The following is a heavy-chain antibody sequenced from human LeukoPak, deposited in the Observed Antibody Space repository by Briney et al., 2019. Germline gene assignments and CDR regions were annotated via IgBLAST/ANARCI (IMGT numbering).Heavy chain of an antibody. J-gene: IGHJ3*02. Sequence: PGGSLRLSCAASGFTFSSYSMNWVRQAPGKGLEWDSSISSSSSYIYYADSVKGRFTISRDNAKNSLYLQMNSLRAEDTAVYYCARDFRIGDAFDIWGQGTMVTVSS. CDR1: GFTFSSYS. CDR3: ARDFRIGDAFDI. V-gene: IGHV3-21*01. CDR2: ISSSSSYI. D-gene: IGHD2-15*01.